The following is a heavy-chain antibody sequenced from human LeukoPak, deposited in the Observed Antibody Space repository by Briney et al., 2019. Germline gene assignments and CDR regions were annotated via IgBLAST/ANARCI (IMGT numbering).Heavy chain of an antibody. CDR3: HARGKPFGELSR. J-gene: IGHJ4*02. CDR2: IYHSEST. D-gene: IGHD3-10*01. V-gene: IGHV4-4*02. Sequence: PSETLSLTCAVSGGSISSSNWWSWVRQPPGKGLEWIGEIYHSESTNYNLSLKSRVTISVDKSKNQLSLKLTSVTAADTAVYYCHARGKPFGELSRWGQGTLVTVSS. CDR1: GGSISSSNW.